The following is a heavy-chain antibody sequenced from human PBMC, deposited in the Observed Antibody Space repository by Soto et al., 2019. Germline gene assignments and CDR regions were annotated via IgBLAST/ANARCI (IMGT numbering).Heavy chain of an antibody. J-gene: IGHJ4*02. CDR2: IYWDDDK. Sequence: QITLKESGPTLVKPTQTLTLTCTFSGFSLSTRGVGVGWIRQPPGKALEWLALIYWDDDKRYSPSLKSRLTIXKXXSRDQVVLIMTNVDPADTATYYCVRDSSGWHGFDHWDQGTLVTVSS. CDR3: VRDSSGWHGFDH. CDR1: GFSLSTRGVG. D-gene: IGHD3-22*01. V-gene: IGHV2-5*02.